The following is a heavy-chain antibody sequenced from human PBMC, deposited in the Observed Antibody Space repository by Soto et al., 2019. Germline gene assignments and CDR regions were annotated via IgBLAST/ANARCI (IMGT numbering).Heavy chain of an antibody. CDR1: GDSFTSYW. J-gene: IGHJ5*02. CDR3: ATLPPRIVVVVTPIPT. CDR2: IYPGDSDT. Sequence: GESLKISCKGSGDSFTSYWIGWVRQMPGKGLEWMGIIYPGDSDTRYSPSFQGQVTISADKSISTAYLQWSSLKASDTAVYYCATLPPRIVVVVTPIPTWGQGTLVTVSS. V-gene: IGHV5-51*01. D-gene: IGHD2-8*02.